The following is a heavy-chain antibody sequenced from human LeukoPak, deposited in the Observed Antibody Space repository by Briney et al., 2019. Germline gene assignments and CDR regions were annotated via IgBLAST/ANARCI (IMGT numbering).Heavy chain of an antibody. D-gene: IGHD5-12*01. CDR2: ISSSSSTI. J-gene: IGHJ4*02. CDR3: ARDGSGYFDY. V-gene: IGHV3-48*01. Sequence: PGGSLRLTCAASGFTFSSYSMNWVRQAPGKGLEWVSYISSSSSTIYYADSVKGRFTISRDNAKNSLYLQMNSLRAEDTAVYYCARDGSGYFDYWAQGTLVTVSS. CDR1: GFTFSSYS.